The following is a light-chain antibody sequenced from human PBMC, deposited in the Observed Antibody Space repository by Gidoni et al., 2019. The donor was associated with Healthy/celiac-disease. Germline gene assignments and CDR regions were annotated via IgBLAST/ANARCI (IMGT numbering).Light chain of an antibody. CDR1: QSVSSN. CDR2: GAS. J-gene: IGKJ4*01. CDR3: QQYNNWPELT. Sequence: EIVMTQSPATLSVSTGERATLSCRASQSVSSNLAWYQQNPGQAPRLLIYGASTMATGIPSSFSGSWSGTEFTLTISSLQSEDFAVYYCQQYNNWPELTFGGGTKVEIK. V-gene: IGKV3-15*01.